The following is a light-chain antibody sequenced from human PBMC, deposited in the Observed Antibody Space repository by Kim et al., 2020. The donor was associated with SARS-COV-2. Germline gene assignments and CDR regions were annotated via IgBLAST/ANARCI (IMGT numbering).Light chain of an antibody. J-gene: IGLJ3*02. CDR3: QVWDSSTGV. Sequence: SYELTQPLSVSVALGQTARITCGGNNMGSKNVYWYQQKPGQAPVLVIYRDSNRPSGIPERFSGSNSGNTATLTISRAQAEDEADHYCQVWDSSTGVFGGGTQLTVL. CDR1: NMGSKN. V-gene: IGLV3-9*01. CDR2: RDS.